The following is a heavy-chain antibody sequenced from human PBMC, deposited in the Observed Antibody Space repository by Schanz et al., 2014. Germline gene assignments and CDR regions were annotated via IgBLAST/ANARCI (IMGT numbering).Heavy chain of an antibody. Sequence: QVQLVQSGAEVKKPGASVKVSCKASGYTFTSYGISWVRQAPGQGLEWMGWIIPILGIANYAQKFQGRVTMTADKSTFTAYMDVSSLRSEDTAVYYCARAPTAYCSDSSCLGTPFDYWGQGTLVTVSS. J-gene: IGHJ4*02. CDR2: IIPILGIA. V-gene: IGHV1-69*09. CDR1: GYTFTSYG. CDR3: ARAPTAYCSDSSCLGTPFDY. D-gene: IGHD2-2*01.